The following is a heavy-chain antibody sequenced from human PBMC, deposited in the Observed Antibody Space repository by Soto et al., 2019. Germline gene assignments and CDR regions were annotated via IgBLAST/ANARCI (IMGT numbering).Heavy chain of an antibody. J-gene: IGHJ3*01. Sequence: DVQLVESGGGSVQPGGSLSLSCAATGFTSSYYWMHWVRQAPGKGLVWVSRIHSDGSSTTDADSVKGRFTISRDNAKNTLYLQMNSLRAEDTAVYYCARRQWGAFDLWGQGTMVTVAS. D-gene: IGHD1-26*01. CDR2: IHSDGSST. CDR1: GFTSSYYW. V-gene: IGHV3-74*01. CDR3: ARRQWGAFDL.